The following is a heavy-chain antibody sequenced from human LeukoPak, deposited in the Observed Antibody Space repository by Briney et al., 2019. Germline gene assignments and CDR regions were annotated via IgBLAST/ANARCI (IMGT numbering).Heavy chain of an antibody. Sequence: SETLSLTCAVYGGSFSGYYWSWIRQPPGKGLEWIGEINHSGSTNYNPSLKSRVTISVDTSKNQFSLKLSSVTAADTAVYYCASSIAVAGAYYYYYMDVWGKGTTVTVSS. CDR3: ASSIAVAGAYYYYYMDV. CDR2: INHSGST. J-gene: IGHJ6*03. D-gene: IGHD6-19*01. V-gene: IGHV4-34*01. CDR1: GGSFSGYY.